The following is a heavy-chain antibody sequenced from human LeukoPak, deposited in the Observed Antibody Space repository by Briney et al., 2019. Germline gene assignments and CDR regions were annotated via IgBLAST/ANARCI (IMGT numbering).Heavy chain of an antibody. V-gene: IGHV1-2*04. CDR2: MNPNSGGT. D-gene: IGHD3-10*01. CDR1: GYTFTSYD. Sequence: ASVKVSCKASGYTFTSYDINWVRQATGQGLEWMGWMNPNSGGTNYAQKFQGWVTMTRDTSISTAYMELSRLRSDDTAVYYCARDRLYYGSGSYYLSYYYYGMDVWGQGTTVTVSS. CDR3: ARDRLYYGSGSYYLSYYYYGMDV. J-gene: IGHJ6*02.